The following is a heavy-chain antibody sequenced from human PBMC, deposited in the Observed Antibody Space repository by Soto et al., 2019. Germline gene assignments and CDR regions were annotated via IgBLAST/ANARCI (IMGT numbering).Heavy chain of an antibody. CDR1: GYYISSGYY. D-gene: IGHD2-8*01. CDR2: IYHSGST. Sequence: SETLSLTCAVSGYYISSGYYWGWIRQPPGKGLEWIGSIYHSGSTYYNPSLKSRVTISVDTSKNQFSLKLSSVTAADTAVYYCARALGYCTNGVCSNWFDPWGQRTLVTVSS. J-gene: IGHJ5*02. CDR3: ARALGYCTNGVCSNWFDP. V-gene: IGHV4-38-2*01.